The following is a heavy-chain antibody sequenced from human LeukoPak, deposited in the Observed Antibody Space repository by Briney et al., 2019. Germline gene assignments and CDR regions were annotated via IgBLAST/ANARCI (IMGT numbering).Heavy chain of an antibody. CDR1: GFTFSSYW. Sequence: GGSLRLSCAASGFTFSSYWMHWVRQAPGMGLVWVSRISGDGSTTSYADSVKGRFTISRDNAKNTLYLQMNSLRAEDTAVYYCARLDILSGNYYYFDFWGQGTLVTVSS. D-gene: IGHD3-9*01. CDR2: ISGDGSTT. CDR3: ARLDILSGNYYYFDF. V-gene: IGHV3-74*01. J-gene: IGHJ4*02.